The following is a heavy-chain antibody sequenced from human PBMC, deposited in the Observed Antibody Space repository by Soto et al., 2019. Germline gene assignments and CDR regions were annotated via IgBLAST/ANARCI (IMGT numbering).Heavy chain of an antibody. V-gene: IGHV1-69*13. CDR3: ARFGIAVSTNWFDP. Sequence: ALVNVSCKASGGTFSSYAISWVRQAPGQGLEWIGGIIPIFGTANYAQKFQGRVTITADESTSTAYMELSSLRSEDTAVYYCARFGIAVSTNWFDPWGQGTLVTVSS. CDR2: IIPIFGTA. D-gene: IGHD6-19*01. CDR1: GGTFSSYA. J-gene: IGHJ5*02.